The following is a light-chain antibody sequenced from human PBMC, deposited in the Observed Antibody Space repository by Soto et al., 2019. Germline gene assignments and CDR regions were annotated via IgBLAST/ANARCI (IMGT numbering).Light chain of an antibody. J-gene: IGKJ4*01. CDR2: DAS. CDR3: QQYNSYPVT. V-gene: IGKV1-5*01. CDR1: QSISSW. Sequence: DIQITQSPSTLSASVGDRVTINCRASQSISSWLAWYQQRPGRAPEVLIYDASSLESGVPSRFSGSGSGTEFTLTISSLQPDDFATYYCQQYNSYPVTFGGGTKV.